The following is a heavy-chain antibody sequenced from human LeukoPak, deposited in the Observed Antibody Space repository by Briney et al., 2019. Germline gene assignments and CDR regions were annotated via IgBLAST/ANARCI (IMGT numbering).Heavy chain of an antibody. J-gene: IGHJ4*02. V-gene: IGHV1-2*02. CDR3: ARTREGVWGSYSP. Sequence: ASVKVSCKASGYSFTDYYIHWVRLAPGQGLEWMGWINPKSGGTHYAQKFQGRVSMTRDTSINTVHLELSSLKTNDTAVYYCARTREGVWGSYSPWGQGTLVTVSS. CDR1: GYSFTDYY. CDR2: INPKSGGT. D-gene: IGHD3-16*01.